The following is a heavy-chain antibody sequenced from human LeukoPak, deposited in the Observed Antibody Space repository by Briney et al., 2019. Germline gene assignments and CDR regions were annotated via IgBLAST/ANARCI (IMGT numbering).Heavy chain of an antibody. D-gene: IGHD6-13*01. CDR2: ISSSSSYI. V-gene: IGHV3-21*01. CDR3: AIPDYSGSWMGHFDY. J-gene: IGHJ4*02. Sequence: PGGSLRLSCAASGFTFSSYSMNWVRQAPGKGLEWVSSISSSSSYIYYADSVKGRSTISRDNSKNTLYLQMNSLRAEDTAVYYCAIPDYSGSWMGHFDYWGQGTLVTVSS. CDR1: GFTFSSYS.